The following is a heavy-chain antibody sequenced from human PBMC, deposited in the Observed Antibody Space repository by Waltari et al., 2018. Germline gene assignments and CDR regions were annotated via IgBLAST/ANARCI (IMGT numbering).Heavy chain of an antibody. CDR3: ARDRGGIAVAGTGYFDY. Sequence: QLQLQESGPGLVKPSETLSLTCTVSGGSISSSSYYWGWIRQPPGKGLEWIGSIYYSGSTYYNPSLNSRVTISVDTSKNQFSLKLSSVTAADTAVYYCARDRGGIAVAGTGYFDYWGQGTLVTVSS. J-gene: IGHJ4*02. CDR1: GGSISSSSYY. CDR2: IYYSGST. V-gene: IGHV4-39*07. D-gene: IGHD6-19*01.